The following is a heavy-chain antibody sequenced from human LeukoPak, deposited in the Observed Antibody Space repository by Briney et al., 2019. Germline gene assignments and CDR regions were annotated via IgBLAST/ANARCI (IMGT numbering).Heavy chain of an antibody. V-gene: IGHV4-39*07. CDR3: ARGVRGSLLFDY. J-gene: IGHJ4*02. CDR1: GGSLSSSSYY. CDR2: IYYSGST. D-gene: IGHD5-12*01. Sequence: PSETLSLTCTVSGGSLSSSSYYWGWIRQPPGKGLEWIGSIYYSGSTYYNPSLKSRVTISVDTSKNQFSLKLSSVTAADTAVYYCARGVRGSLLFDYWGQGTLVTVSS.